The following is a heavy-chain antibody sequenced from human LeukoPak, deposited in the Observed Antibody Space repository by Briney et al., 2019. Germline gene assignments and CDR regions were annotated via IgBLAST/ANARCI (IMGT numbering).Heavy chain of an antibody. D-gene: IGHD3-3*01. CDR3: ARDGYDFWSGYYVNWFDP. CDR2: MNPNSGNT. J-gene: IGHJ5*02. V-gene: IGHV1-8*01. Sequence: ASVKVSYKASGYTFTSYDINWVRQATGQGLEWMGWMNPNSGNTGYAQKFQGRVTMNRNTSISTAYMELSSLRSEDTAVYYCARDGYDFWSGYYVNWFDPWGQGTLVTVSS. CDR1: GYTFTSYD.